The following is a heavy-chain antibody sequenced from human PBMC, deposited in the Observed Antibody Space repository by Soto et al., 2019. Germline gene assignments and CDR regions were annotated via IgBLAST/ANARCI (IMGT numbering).Heavy chain of an antibody. D-gene: IGHD3-3*01. CDR2: ISSSSSYI. CDR1: GFTFSSYS. Sequence: GGSLRLSCAASGFTFSSYSMNWVRQAPGKGLEWVSSISSSSSYIYYADSVKGRFTISRDNAKNSLYLQMNSLRAEDTAVYYCARDQSRNYDFGSGYYPGRDSYYYGMDVWGQGTRSPSP. V-gene: IGHV3-21*01. J-gene: IGHJ6*02. CDR3: ARDQSRNYDFGSGYYPGRDSYYYGMDV.